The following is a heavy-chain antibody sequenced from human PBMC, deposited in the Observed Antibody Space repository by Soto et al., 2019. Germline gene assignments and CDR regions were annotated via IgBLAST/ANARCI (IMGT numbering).Heavy chain of an antibody. J-gene: IGHJ4*02. CDR2: ISAYNGNT. D-gene: IGHD6-13*01. V-gene: IGHV1-18*01. CDR3: ARDTAGRMGIAALANDY. Sequence: ASVKVSCKASGYTFTIYCISWVRQAPGQGLEWMGWISAYNGNTNYAQKLQGRVTMTTDTSTSTAYMELRSLRSDDTAVYYCARDTAGRMGIAALANDYWCQRPLVTVSS. CDR1: GYTFTIYC.